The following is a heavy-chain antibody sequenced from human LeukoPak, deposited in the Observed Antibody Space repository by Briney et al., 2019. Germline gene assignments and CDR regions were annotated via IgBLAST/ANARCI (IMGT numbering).Heavy chain of an antibody. J-gene: IGHJ4*02. V-gene: IGHV3-21*01. Sequence: GGSLRLSCAASGFTFSSYSMNWVRQAPGKGLEWVSSISSSSSYIYYADSVKGRFTISRDNAKNSLYLQMNSLRAEDTAVYYCARRYGSGSYYRFFDYWGRGTLVTVSS. CDR3: ARRYGSGSYYRFFDY. D-gene: IGHD3-10*01. CDR2: ISSSSSYI. CDR1: GFTFSSYS.